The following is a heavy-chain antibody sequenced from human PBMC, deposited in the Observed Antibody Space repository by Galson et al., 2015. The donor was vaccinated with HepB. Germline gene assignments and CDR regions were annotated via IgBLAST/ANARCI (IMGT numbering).Heavy chain of an antibody. CDR1: GYSFTSYW. D-gene: IGHD6-19*01. CDR3: ARQFGIAVAGKEVSFDY. CDR2: IDPSDSYT. V-gene: IGHV5-10-1*01. Sequence: QSGAEVKKPGESLMISCKGSGYSFTSYWISWVRQMPGKGLEWMGRIDPSDSYTNYSPSFQGHVTISADKSISTAYLQWSSLKASDTAMYYCARQFGIAVAGKEVSFDYWGQGTLVTVSS. J-gene: IGHJ4*02.